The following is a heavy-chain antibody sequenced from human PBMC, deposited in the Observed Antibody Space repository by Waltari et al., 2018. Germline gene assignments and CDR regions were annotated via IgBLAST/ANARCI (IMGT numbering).Heavy chain of an antibody. CDR1: GFCFSDYS. CDR3: TRDLYGSGGDWFDP. V-gene: IGHV3-21*03. D-gene: IGHD3-10*01. Sequence: EVRLAESGGGLVKPGWSLRLPCTASGFCFSDYSMNWVRQAPGTGLEWVSSIGGTHSNIFYADSVKGRFTVSRDNAKNSLYLQMDNLRAEDSGLYFCTRDLYGSGGDWFDPWGQGTLVTVSS. J-gene: IGHJ5*02. CDR2: IGGTHSNI.